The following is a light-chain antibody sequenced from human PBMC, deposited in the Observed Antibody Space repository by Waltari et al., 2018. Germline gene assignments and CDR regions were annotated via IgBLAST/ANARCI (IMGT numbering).Light chain of an antibody. Sequence: EIVLPQSPGTMSLSPGETATPSCRASQSVSRSYLAWYQHKPGQPPRLHIHAASSRATGIPDRFRGSGSGTDFTLTISRLEPEDFAVYYCQQYGASPYTFGQGTKLEIK. J-gene: IGKJ2*01. CDR2: AAS. V-gene: IGKV3-20*01. CDR1: QSVSRSY. CDR3: QQYGASPYT.